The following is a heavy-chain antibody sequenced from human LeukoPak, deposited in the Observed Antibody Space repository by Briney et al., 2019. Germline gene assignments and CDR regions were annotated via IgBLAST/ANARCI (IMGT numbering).Heavy chain of an antibody. CDR1: GGTFSSYA. Sequence: GASVKVSCKVSGGTFSSYAISWVRQAPGQGLEWMGRIIPILGIANYAQKFQGRVTITADKSTSTAYMELSSLRSEDTAVYYCASLNEGYGSGSYMGYWGQGTLVTVSS. J-gene: IGHJ4*02. D-gene: IGHD3-10*01. CDR3: ASLNEGYGSGSYMGY. V-gene: IGHV1-69*04. CDR2: IIPILGIA.